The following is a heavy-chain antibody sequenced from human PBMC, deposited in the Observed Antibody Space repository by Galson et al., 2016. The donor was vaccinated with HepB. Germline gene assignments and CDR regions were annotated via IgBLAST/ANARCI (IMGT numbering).Heavy chain of an antibody. CDR1: RDSVSSNNAG. J-gene: IGHJ5*02. CDR2: TYYRSEWSS. Sequence: CAISRDSVSSNNAGWNWIRQSPSRGLEWLGRTYYRSEWSSDYAESVRSRISISADTSKNQFSLQLNSVTPEDTAVYYCTRVFLLGRGFNTWGQGSLVAVSS. V-gene: IGHV6-1*01. D-gene: IGHD7-27*01. CDR3: TRVFLLGRGFNT.